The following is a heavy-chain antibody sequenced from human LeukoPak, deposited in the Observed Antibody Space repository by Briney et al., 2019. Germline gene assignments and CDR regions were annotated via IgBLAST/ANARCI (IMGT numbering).Heavy chain of an antibody. Sequence: SETLSLTSTVSGGSISSSSYYWGWIRQPPGKGLEWIVSIYYSGSTYYNPSLKSRVTISVDTSKNQFSLKLSSVTAADTAVYSCASSSSWYLPKDSKRYYFDYWGQGPLVTVSS. CDR1: GGSISSSSYY. D-gene: IGHD6-13*01. CDR3: ASSSSWYLPKDSKRYYFDY. J-gene: IGHJ4*02. V-gene: IGHV4-39*01. CDR2: IYYSGST.